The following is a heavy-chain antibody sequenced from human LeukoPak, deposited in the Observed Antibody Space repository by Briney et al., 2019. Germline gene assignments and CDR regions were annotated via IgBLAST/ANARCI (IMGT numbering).Heavy chain of an antibody. Sequence: SETLSLTCTVSGGSSSSYYWSWIRQPPGKGLEWIGYMDYSGSTNYNPSLKSRVTISVDTSKNQFSLKLSSVSAADTAVYYCARGLYGSGSYLVDGYWGQGTLVTVSS. CDR1: GGSSSSYY. D-gene: IGHD3-10*01. CDR3: ARGLYGSGSYLVDGY. V-gene: IGHV4-59*01. J-gene: IGHJ4*02. CDR2: MDYSGST.